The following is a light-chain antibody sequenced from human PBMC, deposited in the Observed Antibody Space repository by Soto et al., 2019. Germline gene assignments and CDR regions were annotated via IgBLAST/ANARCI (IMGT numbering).Light chain of an antibody. V-gene: IGKV1-33*01. CDR2: DAS. CDR3: QQSDDLPYA. CDR1: QDIRKY. J-gene: IGKJ2*01. Sequence: IQMTQSPSLLSASVGDRVTITCQATQDIRKYLNWYQQTPGKAPKLLIYDASSLETGVPPRSSGSGSGTYFTFTISSLQPEDLATYYCQQSDDLPYAFGQGTKLEIK.